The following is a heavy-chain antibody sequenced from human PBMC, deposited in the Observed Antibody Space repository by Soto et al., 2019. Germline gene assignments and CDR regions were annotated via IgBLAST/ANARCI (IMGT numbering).Heavy chain of an antibody. Sequence: PXGSLRLSCAASGFIFSKNAMSWVRQAPGKGLEWVSSISGNAGSTYYADSVKGRLTISRDNSKNTLYLQMNSLRAEDTAVYYCAKSRQQLIGYYYYYGMDVWGQGTTLTAP. CDR3: AKSRQQLIGYYYYYGMDV. V-gene: IGHV3-23*01. D-gene: IGHD3-22*01. CDR1: GFIFSKNA. CDR2: ISGNAGST. J-gene: IGHJ6*02.